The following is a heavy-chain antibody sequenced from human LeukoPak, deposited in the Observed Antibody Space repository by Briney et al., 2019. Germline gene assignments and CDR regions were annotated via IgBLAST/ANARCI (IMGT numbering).Heavy chain of an antibody. CDR2: ISYDGSNK. V-gene: IGHV3-30*03. CDR1: GFTFSSYG. J-gene: IGHJ4*02. CDR3: ARGGDYSFSGMIDY. D-gene: IGHD4-17*01. Sequence: GGSLRLSCAASGFTFSSYGMHWVRQAPGKGLEWVAVISYDGSNKYYADSVKGRFTISRDNSKNTLYLQMNSLRAEDTAVYYCARGGDYSFSGMIDYWGQGTLVTVSS.